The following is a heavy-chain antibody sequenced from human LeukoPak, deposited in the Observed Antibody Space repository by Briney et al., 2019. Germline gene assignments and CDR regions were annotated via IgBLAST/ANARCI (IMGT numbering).Heavy chain of an antibody. CDR1: GFSFDDYG. V-gene: IGHV3-20*04. D-gene: IGHD2-15*01. CDR3: AKDNSGFDY. J-gene: IGHJ4*02. CDR2: INWSGGTT. Sequence: PGGSLRLSCAASGFSFDDYGMSWVRQGPGKGLEWVSGINWSGGTTVYADSVKGRFTISRDNAKNSLFLQMNSLRAEDTALYYCAKDNSGFDYWGQGTLVTVSS.